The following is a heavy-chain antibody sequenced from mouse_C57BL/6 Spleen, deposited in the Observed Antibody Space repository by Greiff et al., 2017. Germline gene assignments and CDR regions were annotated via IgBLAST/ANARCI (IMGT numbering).Heavy chain of an antibody. Sequence: DVKLQESGPGMVKPSQSLSLTCTVTGYSITSGYVWHWIQPFPGNKLEWMGFISYSGSTHYNPSLKSRISITLDTSKNHFFLKLNAVTTDDSATYFCARGGTGAMDYWGQGTSVTVSS. J-gene: IGHJ4*01. CDR2: ISYSGST. D-gene: IGHD4-1*01. CDR3: ARGGTGAMDY. CDR1: GYSITSGYV. V-gene: IGHV3-1*01.